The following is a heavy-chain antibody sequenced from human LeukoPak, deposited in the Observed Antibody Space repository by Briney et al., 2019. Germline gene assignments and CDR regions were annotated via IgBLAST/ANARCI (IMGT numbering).Heavy chain of an antibody. J-gene: IGHJ4*02. CDR2: INHSGST. CDR3: ARVSTYYYGSGTLGY. Sequence: SETLSLTCAVYGGSFSGYYWSWIRQPPRKGLEWIGEINHSGSTNYNPSLKSRVTISVDTSKNQFSLKLSSVTAADAAVYYCARVSTYYYGSGTLGYWGQGNLVTVSS. V-gene: IGHV4-34*01. D-gene: IGHD3-10*01. CDR1: GGSFSGYY.